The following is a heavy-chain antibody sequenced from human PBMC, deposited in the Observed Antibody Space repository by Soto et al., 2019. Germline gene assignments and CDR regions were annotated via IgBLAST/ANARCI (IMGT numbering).Heavy chain of an antibody. CDR3: ARRAITGTTDFDY. D-gene: IGHD1-7*01. CDR2: SIPIFGTA. Sequence: QVPLVQSGAEVKQPGSSVKVSCKASGGTFSSYAISWVRQAPGQGLAWMGGSIPIFGTANYAQEFQGRVTITADESTSRAYMELSSLRSEDTAVYYCARRAITGTTDFDYWGQGTLVTVSS. J-gene: IGHJ4*02. V-gene: IGHV1-69*12. CDR1: GGTFSSYA.